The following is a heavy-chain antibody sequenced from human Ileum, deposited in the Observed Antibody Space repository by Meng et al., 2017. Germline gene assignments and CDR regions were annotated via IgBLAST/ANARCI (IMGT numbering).Heavy chain of an antibody. CDR3: ARGRGYSYGYVGDYYYYYGMDV. V-gene: IGHV1-69*05. D-gene: IGHD5-18*01. CDR1: GGTFSSYA. Sequence: SVKVSCKASGGTFSSYAISWVRQAPGQGLEWMGGIIPIFGTANYAQKFQGRVTITTDESTSTAYMELSSLRSEDTAVYYCARGRGYSYGYVGDYYYYYGMDVWGQGTTVTVYS. J-gene: IGHJ6*02. CDR2: IIPIFGTA.